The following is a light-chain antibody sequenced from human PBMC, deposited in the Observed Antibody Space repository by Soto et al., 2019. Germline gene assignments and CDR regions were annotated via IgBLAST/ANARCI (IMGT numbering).Light chain of an antibody. V-gene: IGKV3-20*01. Sequence: ENVLTQSPGTLSLSPGERATLSCRASQSFSSSYLAWYQQKPGQPPRLLMYGASNRATGIPDRFSGSGSGTDFTLTISRREPEDFAVYYCQQYSGSPPLTFGGGTKVEIK. CDR2: GAS. CDR3: QQYSGSPPLT. J-gene: IGKJ4*01. CDR1: QSFSSSY.